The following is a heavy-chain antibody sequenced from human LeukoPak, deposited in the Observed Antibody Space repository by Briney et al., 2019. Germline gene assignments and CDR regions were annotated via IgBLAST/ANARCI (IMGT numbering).Heavy chain of an antibody. CDR3: ASSQQLVDWFDP. V-gene: IGHV4-30-2*01. Sequence: LRLSCAASGFTFSSYWMSWIRQPPGKGLEWIGYIYHSGSTYYNPSLKSRVTISVDRSKNQFSLKLSSVTAADTAVYYCASSQQLVDWFDPWGQGTLVTVSS. CDR2: IYHSGST. D-gene: IGHD6-13*01. CDR1: GFTFSSYW. J-gene: IGHJ5*02.